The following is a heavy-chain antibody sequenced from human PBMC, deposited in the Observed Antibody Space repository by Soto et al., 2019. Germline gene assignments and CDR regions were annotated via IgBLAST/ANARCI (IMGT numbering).Heavy chain of an antibody. D-gene: IGHD2-2*01. CDR1: GYTFTSYG. Sequence: ASVKVSCKASGYTFTSYGISWVRQAPGQGLEWMGWISAYNGNTNYAQKLQGRVTMTTDTSTGTAYMELRSLRSDDTAVYYCARDPNPDIVVVPAARYFDYWGQGTLVTVSS. J-gene: IGHJ4*02. V-gene: IGHV1-18*01. CDR3: ARDPNPDIVVVPAARYFDY. CDR2: ISAYNGNT.